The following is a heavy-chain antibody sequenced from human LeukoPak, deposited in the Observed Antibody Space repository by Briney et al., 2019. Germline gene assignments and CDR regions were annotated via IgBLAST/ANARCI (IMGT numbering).Heavy chain of an antibody. V-gene: IGHV3-23*01. CDR1: GFTFSSYG. CDR2: ISDSGGST. CDR3: AKDVQMTSNAYYNYFDY. D-gene: IGHD3-22*01. Sequence: PGGSLRLSCAASGFTFSSYGTSWVRQAPGKGLEWVSAISDSGGSTYYADSVKGRFTISRDNAKNSLFLEMNSLRPEDTAFYYCAKDVQMTSNAYYNYFDYWGQGTLVTVSS. J-gene: IGHJ4*02.